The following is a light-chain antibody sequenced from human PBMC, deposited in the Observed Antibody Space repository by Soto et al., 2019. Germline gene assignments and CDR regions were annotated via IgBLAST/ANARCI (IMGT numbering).Light chain of an antibody. CDR1: QSVGSK. J-gene: IGKJ1*01. CDR2: DAS. Sequence: EKVMTQSPFTLSVSPGERLTLSCRASQSVGSKLAWYHQKPGQAPRLLIYDASNRATGIPARFSGSGSGTDFTLTISRLEPEDFAVYYCQQYGSSLTWTFGQGAKVDI. CDR3: QQYGSSLTWT. V-gene: IGKV3-20*01.